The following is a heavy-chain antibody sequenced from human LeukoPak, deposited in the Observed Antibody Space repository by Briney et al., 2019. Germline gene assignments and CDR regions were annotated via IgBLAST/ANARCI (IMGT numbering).Heavy chain of an antibody. J-gene: IGHJ1*01. Sequence: PSETLSLTCTVSGGSIRSGGYFWSWIRHHPGKGLEWIGYIYYSGSTYYNPSLKGRVTISVDTSKNQFSLRLSSVTAADTAIYYCASVSYDTSLQHWGQGTLVTVSS. CDR1: GGSIRSGGYF. V-gene: IGHV4-31*03. D-gene: IGHD3-22*01. CDR2: IYYSGST. CDR3: ASVSYDTSLQH.